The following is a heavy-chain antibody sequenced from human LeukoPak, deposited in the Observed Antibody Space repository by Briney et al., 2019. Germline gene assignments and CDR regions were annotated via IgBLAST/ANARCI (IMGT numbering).Heavy chain of an antibody. Sequence: PSETLSLTCTVSGGSISSYYWSWIRQPAGKGLEWIGRIYTSGSTNYNPSLKSRVTMSVDTSKNQFSLKLSSVTAADTAVYYCAREGGYYCSSTSCYVDYWGQGTLVTVSS. V-gene: IGHV4-4*07. J-gene: IGHJ4*02. CDR3: AREGGYYCSSTSCYVDY. D-gene: IGHD2-2*01. CDR1: GGSISSYY. CDR2: IYTSGST.